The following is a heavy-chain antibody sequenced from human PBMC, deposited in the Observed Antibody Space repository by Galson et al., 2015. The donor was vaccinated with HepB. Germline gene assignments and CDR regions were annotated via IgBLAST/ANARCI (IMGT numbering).Heavy chain of an antibody. V-gene: IGHV3-30*18. D-gene: IGHD5-12*01. Sequence: SLRLSCAVSGFIFSNFGMHWVRQASGKGLEWVAGISYDGSIKYYRDSVKGRFTISRDNSKNTLYLQMNSLRPEDTAVYFCVKDESRYRGDFENWGQGTLVTV. CDR1: GFIFSNFG. CDR2: ISYDGSIK. J-gene: IGHJ4*02. CDR3: VKDESRYRGDFEN.